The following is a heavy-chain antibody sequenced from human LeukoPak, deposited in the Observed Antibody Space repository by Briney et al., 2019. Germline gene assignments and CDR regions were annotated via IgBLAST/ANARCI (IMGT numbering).Heavy chain of an antibody. J-gene: IGHJ5*02. Sequence: SVKVPCKASVGTFRRYAIRWVRQAPGQGLEWMGRIIPIFGTANYAQKFQGRVTITADESTSTAYMELSSLKASDTAMYYCARRMVRGVSLAGDSWFDPWGQGTLVTVSS. CDR2: IIPIFGTA. D-gene: IGHD3-10*01. V-gene: IGHV1-69*13. CDR1: VGTFRRYA. CDR3: ARRMVRGVSLAGDSWFDP.